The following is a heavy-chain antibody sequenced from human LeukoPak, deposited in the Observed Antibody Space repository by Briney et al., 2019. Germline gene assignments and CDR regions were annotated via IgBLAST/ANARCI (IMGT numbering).Heavy chain of an antibody. CDR3: ARSPPTYGDYAFDI. Sequence: SSETLSLTCTVSGGSISSYYWSWIRQPAGKGLEWIGRIYTSGSTNYNPSLKSRVTMSVDTSKNQFSLKLSSVTAADTAVYYCARSPPTYGDYAFDIWGQGTMVTVSS. D-gene: IGHD4-17*01. J-gene: IGHJ3*02. CDR2: IYTSGST. V-gene: IGHV4-4*07. CDR1: GGSISSYY.